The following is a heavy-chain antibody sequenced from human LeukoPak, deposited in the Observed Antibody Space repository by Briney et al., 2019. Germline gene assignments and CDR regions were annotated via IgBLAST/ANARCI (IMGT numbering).Heavy chain of an antibody. V-gene: IGHV1-46*01. J-gene: IGHJ4*02. Sequence: ASVKVSCKASGYTFTSYYMHWVRQAPGQGLEWMGIINPSGGSTSYAQKFQGRVTMTRDMSTSTAYMELSSLRSEDTAVYYCARGYCSSTSCYGDYYFDYWGQGTLVTVSS. CDR2: INPSGGST. CDR1: GYTFTSYY. D-gene: IGHD2-2*01. CDR3: ARGYCSSTSCYGDYYFDY.